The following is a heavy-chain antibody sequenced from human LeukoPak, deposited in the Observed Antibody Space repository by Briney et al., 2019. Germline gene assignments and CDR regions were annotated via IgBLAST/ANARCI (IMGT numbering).Heavy chain of an antibody. CDR1: RFTFNNYG. J-gene: IGHJ6*02. D-gene: IGHD3-22*01. V-gene: IGHV3-30*18. Sequence: GGSLRLSCAASRFTFNNYGMHWVRQAPGKGLEWVAIISYDGSNKYYADSVKGRFTISRDNSKDTLYLQMSSLRAEDTAVYYCAKGREYYDSSGYHGMDVWGQGTTVTVSS. CDR3: AKGREYYDSSGYHGMDV. CDR2: ISYDGSNK.